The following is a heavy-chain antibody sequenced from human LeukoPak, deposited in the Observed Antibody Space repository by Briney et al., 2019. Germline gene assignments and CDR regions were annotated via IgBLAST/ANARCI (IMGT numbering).Heavy chain of an antibody. CDR3: ATDPATVGITTRDF. CDR1: GFIFSNYV. Sequence: PGGSLRLSCAGSGFIFSNYVMNWVRQAPGKGLEWVSSSGRGVSTNYADFVKGRLTISRDNSKSTLYLQMNSLRAEDTAVYYCATDPATVGITTRDFWGQGTLVTVSS. CDR2: SGRGVST. V-gene: IGHV3-23*01. D-gene: IGHD1-26*01. J-gene: IGHJ4*02.